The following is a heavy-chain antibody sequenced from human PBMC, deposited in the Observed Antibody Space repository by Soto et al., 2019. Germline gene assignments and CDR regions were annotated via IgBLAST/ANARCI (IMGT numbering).Heavy chain of an antibody. CDR1: GFTFSSYS. CDR3: SRDKGRSALDY. D-gene: IGHD2-15*01. Sequence: PGGSLRLSCAASGFTFSSYSMNWARQAPGKGLEWISYISSSSRTIYYPDSVKGRFTISRDNAKNSLYLQMSSLRAEDTAVYYCSRDKGRSALDYWGQGTLVTVSS. V-gene: IGHV3-48*01. CDR2: ISSSSRTI. J-gene: IGHJ4*02.